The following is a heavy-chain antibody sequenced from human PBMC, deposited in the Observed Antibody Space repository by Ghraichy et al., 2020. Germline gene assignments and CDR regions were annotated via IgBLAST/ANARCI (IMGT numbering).Heavy chain of an antibody. Sequence: GESLNISCVTSGFSFISYALTWVRQAPGKGPEWVSSIGDSGEYTYYADAAKGRFTISKDNSKKTLYLQMNSLRAEDTAVYYCAKDLDYGGPGGALEIWGHGTMVTVSS. CDR3: AKDLDYGGPGGALEI. CDR1: GFSFISYA. V-gene: IGHV3-23*01. J-gene: IGHJ3*02. CDR2: IGDSGEYT. D-gene: IGHD4/OR15-4a*01.